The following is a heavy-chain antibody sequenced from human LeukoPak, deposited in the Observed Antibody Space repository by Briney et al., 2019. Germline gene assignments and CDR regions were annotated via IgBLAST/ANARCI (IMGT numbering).Heavy chain of an antibody. J-gene: IGHJ4*02. CDR2: IRDSGET. CDR3: AAAGFDY. V-gene: IGHV3-66*01. CDR1: GFSVSNYY. Sequence: PGGSLRLSCAGSGFSVSNYYMSWVRQAPGKGLEWVSLIRDSGETFYADSVKGRFTISRDNSKNTMYLQMNSLRAEDTAVYYCAAAGFDYWGQGTLVTVSS.